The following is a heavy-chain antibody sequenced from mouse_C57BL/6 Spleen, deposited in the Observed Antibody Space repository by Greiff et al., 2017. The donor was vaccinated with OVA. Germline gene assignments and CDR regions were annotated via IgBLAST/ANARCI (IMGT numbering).Heavy chain of an antibody. J-gene: IGHJ4*01. CDR3: ASYSNYEDYAMDY. CDR2: IWSGGST. D-gene: IGHD2-5*01. Sequence: VKVVESGPGLVQPSQSLSITCTVSGFSLTSYGVHWVRQSPGKGLEWLGVIWSGGSTDYNAAFISRLSISKDNSKSQVFFKMNSLQADDTAIYYCASYSNYEDYAMDYWGQGTSVTVSS. V-gene: IGHV2-2*01. CDR1: GFSLTSYG.